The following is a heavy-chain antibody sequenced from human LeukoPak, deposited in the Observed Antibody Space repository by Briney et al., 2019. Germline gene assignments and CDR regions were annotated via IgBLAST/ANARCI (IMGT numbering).Heavy chain of an antibody. CDR3: ARGPPLADYYDSSGYSFFDY. CDR2: INWNGGST. Sequence: GGSLRLSCATSGFTFNVYAMHWVRQAPGKGPEWVSGINWNGGSTGYADSVKGRFTISRDNAKNSLYLQMNSLRAEDTALYYCARGPPLADYYDSSGYSFFDYWGQGTLVTVSS. J-gene: IGHJ4*02. V-gene: IGHV3-20*04. D-gene: IGHD3-22*01. CDR1: GFTFNVYA.